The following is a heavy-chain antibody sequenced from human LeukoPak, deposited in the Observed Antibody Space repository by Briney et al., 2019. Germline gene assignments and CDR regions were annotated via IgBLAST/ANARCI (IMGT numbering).Heavy chain of an antibody. Sequence: GASVKVSCKASGYTFTSYGISWVRQAPGQGLEWMGGIIPIFGTANYAQKFQGRVTITADESTSTAYMELSSLRSEDTAAYYCARMYSRDAYYYYGMDVWGQGTTVTVSS. J-gene: IGHJ6*02. D-gene: IGHD1-26*01. V-gene: IGHV1-69*13. CDR3: ARMYSRDAYYYYGMDV. CDR2: IIPIFGTA. CDR1: GYTFTSYG.